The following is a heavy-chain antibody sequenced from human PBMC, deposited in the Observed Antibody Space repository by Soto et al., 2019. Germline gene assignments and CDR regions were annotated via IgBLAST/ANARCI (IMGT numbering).Heavy chain of an antibody. CDR3: AKLDYYDSSGYYRTFDY. CDR2: ISYDGANK. D-gene: IGHD3-22*01. Sequence: PGRSLRRSCAASGFTFSSFGMHWVRQPPGKGLEWVAVISYDGANKDYADAVKGRFTISRDNSKNTLYLQMNSLRAEDTAVYYCAKLDYYDSSGYYRTFDYWGQGTLVIVYS. J-gene: IGHJ4*02. V-gene: IGHV3-30*18. CDR1: GFTFSSFG.